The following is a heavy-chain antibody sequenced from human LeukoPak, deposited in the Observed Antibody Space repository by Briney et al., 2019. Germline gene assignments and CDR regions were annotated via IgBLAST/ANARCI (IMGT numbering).Heavy chain of an antibody. Sequence: PGGSLRLSCAASGFTFSSYAMHWVRPAPGKGLEWVAIISYDGSNKYYADSVKGRFTISRDNSKNTLYLHMNSLRAEDTAVYYCARDTVDIVATSAYFEYWGQGTLVTVSS. CDR2: ISYDGSNK. CDR1: GFTFSSYA. D-gene: IGHD5-12*01. CDR3: ARDTVDIVATSAYFEY. J-gene: IGHJ4*02. V-gene: IGHV3-30*04.